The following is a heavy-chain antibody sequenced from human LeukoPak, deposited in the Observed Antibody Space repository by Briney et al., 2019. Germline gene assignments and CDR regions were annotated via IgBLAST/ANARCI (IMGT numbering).Heavy chain of an antibody. J-gene: IGHJ4*02. V-gene: IGHV1-2*02. D-gene: IGHD5-18*01. Sequence: ASVKVSCKASGYTFTGYYIHWVRQAPGQGLEWMGWINPNSGGTNYAQKFQGKVTMTRDTSISTAYMELSRLRSDDTAVYYCASGAVYTAMVPDPIDYWGQGTLVTVSS. CDR2: INPNSGGT. CDR3: ASGAVYTAMVPDPIDY. CDR1: GYTFTGYY.